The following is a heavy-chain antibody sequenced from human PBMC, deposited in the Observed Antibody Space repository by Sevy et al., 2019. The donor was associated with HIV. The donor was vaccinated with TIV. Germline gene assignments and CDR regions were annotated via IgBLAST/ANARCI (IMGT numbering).Heavy chain of an antibody. V-gene: IGHV4-39*01. D-gene: IGHD2-21*01. J-gene: IGHJ4*02. CDR2: MFYSGST. CDR3: ARQGGIVDRAFDY. CDR1: GGSIISSSYD. Sequence: SETLSLTCTISGGSIISSSYDWGWIRQPPGKGLEWIGSMFYSGSTYYNPSLKSRVIISVDMSKNHFSVKLSSVTAADTAVYYCARQGGIVDRAFDYWGQGTLVTVSS.